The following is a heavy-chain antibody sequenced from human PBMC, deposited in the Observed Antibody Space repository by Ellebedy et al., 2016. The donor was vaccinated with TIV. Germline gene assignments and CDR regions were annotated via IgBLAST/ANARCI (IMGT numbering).Heavy chain of an antibody. CDR3: TRDDRFSGSYYSAYFQY. V-gene: IGHV1-3*01. D-gene: IGHD1-26*01. J-gene: IGHJ1*01. Sequence: ASVKVSXXTSGYTFTDYTIHWVRQAPGQRPEWMGWVIGDNGRSKYSEKFQGRVTFTRNTSASTAYMELRSLASDDTAVYFCTRDDRFSGSYYSAYFQYWGQGTLVTVSS. CDR2: VIGDNGRS. CDR1: GYTFTDYT.